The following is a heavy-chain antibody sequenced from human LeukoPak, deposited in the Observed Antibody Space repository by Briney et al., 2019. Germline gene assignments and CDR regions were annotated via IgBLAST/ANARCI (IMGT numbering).Heavy chain of an antibody. D-gene: IGHD3-10*01. V-gene: IGHV4-39*01. J-gene: IGHJ4*02. Sequence: SETLSLTCTVSGGSISTTSYYWGWIRQPPGKGLEWIGSIYYSGTTYYNPSLKSRVTISVDTSKNQFSLKVSSVTATDTAMYYCARSPRSYYGSRSWIDYWGQGTLVTLSS. CDR2: IYYSGTT. CDR1: GGSISTTSYY. CDR3: ARSPRSYYGSRSWIDY.